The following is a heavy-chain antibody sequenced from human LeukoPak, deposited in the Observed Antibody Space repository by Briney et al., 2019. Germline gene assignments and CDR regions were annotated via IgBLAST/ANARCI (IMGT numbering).Heavy chain of an antibody. D-gene: IGHD3-10*01. J-gene: IGHJ4*02. V-gene: IGHV1-18*01. CDR3: GRAADSGSYYNSGFDY. CDR1: GYTFTSYG. Sequence: ASVKVSCKASGYTFTSYGISWVRQAPGQGREWMGWISAYNGNTNYAQKLQGRVTMTTDTSTSTAYMELRSLRSDDTAVYYCGRAADSGSYYNSGFDYWGQGTLVTVSS. CDR2: ISAYNGNT.